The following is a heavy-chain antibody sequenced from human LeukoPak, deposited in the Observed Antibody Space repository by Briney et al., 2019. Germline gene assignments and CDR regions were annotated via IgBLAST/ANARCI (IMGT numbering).Heavy chain of an antibody. D-gene: IGHD1-1*01. Sequence: GASVKVSCKASGGTFSSYDISWVRQAPGQGLEWMGGIMPMFGKANYAQKFQGRVTTTADKATSTAYMELSSLRSEDTAVYYCATNTIAVSIANDVDFWGQGTLVTVSS. CDR1: GGTFSSYD. CDR2: IMPMFGKA. V-gene: IGHV1-69*06. CDR3: ATNTIAVSIANDVDF. J-gene: IGHJ4*02.